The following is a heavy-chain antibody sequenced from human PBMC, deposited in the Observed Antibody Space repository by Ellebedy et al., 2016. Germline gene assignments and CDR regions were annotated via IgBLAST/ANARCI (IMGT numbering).Heavy chain of an antibody. D-gene: IGHD6-13*01. V-gene: IGHV1-69*13. CDR3: ARGPGIAGPVDY. CDR1: GGTFSSYA. J-gene: IGHJ4*02. CDR2: IIPIFGTA. Sequence: SVKVSXXASGGTFSSYAISWVRQAPGQGLEWMGGIIPIFGTANYAQKFQGRVTITADESTSTAYMELSSLRSEDTAVYYCARGPGIAGPVDYWGQGTLVTVSS.